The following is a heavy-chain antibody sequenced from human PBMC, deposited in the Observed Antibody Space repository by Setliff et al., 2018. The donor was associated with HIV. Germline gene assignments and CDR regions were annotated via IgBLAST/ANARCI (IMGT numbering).Heavy chain of an antibody. Sequence: GGSLRLSCVASGFTFNTYEMNWVRQAPGKGLEWVSSISSSSSYIHYADSVKGRFTISRDNAKNSLYLQMNSLRAEDTAVYYCAREPSAAGPEYFQHWGQGTLVTVSS. D-gene: IGHD6-13*01. CDR3: AREPSAAGPEYFQH. J-gene: IGHJ1*01. CDR1: GFTFNTYE. V-gene: IGHV3-21*01. CDR2: ISSSSSYI.